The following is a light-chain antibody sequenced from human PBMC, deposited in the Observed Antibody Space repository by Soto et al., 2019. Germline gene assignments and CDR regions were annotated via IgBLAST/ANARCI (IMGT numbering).Light chain of an antibody. V-gene: IGKV3-20*01. CDR2: GAS. J-gene: IGKJ1*01. Sequence: EMVLTQSPGTLSLSPGERATLSCRASQRVSSSSLAWYQQKPGQAPRLLIYGASSRATGIPDRFSGSGSGTDFTLTISRLEPEDFAVYYCQQYGSSPRTFGQGTKVEIK. CDR3: QQYGSSPRT. CDR1: QRVSSSS.